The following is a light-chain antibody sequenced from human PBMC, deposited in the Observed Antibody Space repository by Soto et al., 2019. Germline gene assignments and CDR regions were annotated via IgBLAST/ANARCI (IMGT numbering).Light chain of an antibody. Sequence: EIVLTQSPGTLSLSPGERATLCCRASQSVSNNYLAWYQQKPGQAPRLLIYGASNRATGIPARFSGSGSGTDFTLTISSLEPEDFAVYHCQQRSSWPAFGQGTRLEIK. CDR3: QQRSSWPA. V-gene: IGKV3-11*01. CDR2: GAS. CDR1: QSVSNNY. J-gene: IGKJ5*01.